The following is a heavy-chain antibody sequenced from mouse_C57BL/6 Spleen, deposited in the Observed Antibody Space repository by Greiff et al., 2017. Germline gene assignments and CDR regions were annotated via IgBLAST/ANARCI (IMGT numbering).Heavy chain of an antibody. CDR1: GYTFTTYP. CDR3: AIYSNYYYAMDY. CDR2: FHPYNDDT. V-gene: IGHV1-47*01. J-gene: IGHJ4*01. D-gene: IGHD2-5*01. Sequence: QVQLKESGAELVKPGASVKMSCKASGYTFTTYPIEWMKQNHGKSLEWIGNFHPYNDDTKYNEKFKGKATLTVEKSSSTVYLELSRLTSDDSAVYYCAIYSNYYYAMDYWGQGTSVTVSS.